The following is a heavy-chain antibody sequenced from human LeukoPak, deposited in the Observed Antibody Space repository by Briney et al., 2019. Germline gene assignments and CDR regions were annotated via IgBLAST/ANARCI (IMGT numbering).Heavy chain of an antibody. J-gene: IGHJ4*03. Sequence: GGSLRLSCAASGFTFNNYAMSWVRQTPGKGLEWVSAISAGGGSTYYAESLKGRFTISRDNSKNTLYLQMNSLRAEDTAVYYCAKARDDYDILTEDYWGQGTTVTVSS. D-gene: IGHD3-9*01. CDR1: GFTFNNYA. CDR3: AKARDDYDILTEDY. V-gene: IGHV3-23*01. CDR2: ISAGGGST.